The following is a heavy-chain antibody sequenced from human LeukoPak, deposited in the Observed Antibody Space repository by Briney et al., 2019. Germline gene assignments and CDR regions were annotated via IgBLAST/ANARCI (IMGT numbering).Heavy chain of an antibody. CDR1: GFTFSSYA. J-gene: IGHJ3*02. Sequence: GGSLRLSCAASGFTFSSYAMHWVRQAPGKGLEWVSYISSSGSTIYYADSVKGRFTISRDNAKNSLFLQMSSLRAEDTAVYYCASSDIDTTMVDAFDIWGQGTMVTVSS. V-gene: IGHV3-48*03. CDR2: ISSSGSTI. D-gene: IGHD3-10*01. CDR3: ASSDIDTTMVDAFDI.